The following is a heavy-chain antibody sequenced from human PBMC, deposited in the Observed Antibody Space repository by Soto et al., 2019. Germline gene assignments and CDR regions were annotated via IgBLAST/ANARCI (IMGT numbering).Heavy chain of an antibody. D-gene: IGHD3-3*01. V-gene: IGHV1-46*01. CDR2: INPHGGST. J-gene: IGHJ5*02. CDR1: VDSFTGYY. Sequence: GXSVKVSCKAPVDSFTGYYLNWVRQAPGQGLEWMGVINPHGGSTKYAQKFQGRITMTRDTSRSTVYMELSSLRSDDTAIYYCARSSGGNFGIIIEGSNWFDHWGQGTLVTVSS. CDR3: ARSSGGNFGIIIEGSNWFDH.